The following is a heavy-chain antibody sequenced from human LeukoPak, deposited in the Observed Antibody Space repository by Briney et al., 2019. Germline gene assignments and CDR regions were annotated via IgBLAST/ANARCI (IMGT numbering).Heavy chain of an antibody. CDR1: GFTFDDYA. J-gene: IGHJ6*02. CDR2: ISWNSGSI. V-gene: IGHV3-9*01. D-gene: IGHD3-16*01. CDR3: AKDIGRYYYYGMDV. Sequence: QTGGSLRLSCAASGFTFDDYAMHWVRHAPGKGLEWVSGISWNSGSIGYADSVKGRFTISRDNAKNSLYLQMNSLRAEDTALYYCAKDIGRYYYYGMDVWGQGTTVTVSS.